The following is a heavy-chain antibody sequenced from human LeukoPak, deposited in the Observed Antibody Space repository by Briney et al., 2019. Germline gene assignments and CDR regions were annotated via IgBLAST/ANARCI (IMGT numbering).Heavy chain of an antibody. Sequence: SETLSLTCAVYGGSCSGYYWSWIRQPPGKGLEWIGEINHSGSTNYNPSLKSRVTISVDTSKNQFSLKLSSVTAADTAVYYCARVTDYYDSSGYYYWGQGTLVTVSS. CDR3: ARVTDYYDSSGYYY. J-gene: IGHJ4*02. D-gene: IGHD3-22*01. CDR1: GGSCSGYY. V-gene: IGHV4-34*01. CDR2: INHSGST.